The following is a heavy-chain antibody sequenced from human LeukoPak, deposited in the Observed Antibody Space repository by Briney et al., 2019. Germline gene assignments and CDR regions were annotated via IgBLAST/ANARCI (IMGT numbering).Heavy chain of an antibody. Sequence: GGSLRLSCAASGFTFSAYAMSWVRQAPGKGLEWVSAITGSDGRTFYADSVKGRFTISRDNSKNTLYLHMNSLRAEETAIYYCAEEAAAAGQGWFDPWGQGTLVTVSS. CDR1: GFTFSAYA. J-gene: IGHJ5*02. CDR2: ITGSDGRT. CDR3: AEEAAAAGQGWFDP. D-gene: IGHD6-13*01. V-gene: IGHV3-23*01.